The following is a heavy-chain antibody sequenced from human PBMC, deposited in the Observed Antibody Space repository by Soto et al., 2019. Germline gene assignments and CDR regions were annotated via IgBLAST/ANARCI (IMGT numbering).Heavy chain of an antibody. V-gene: IGHV5-10-1*01. J-gene: IGHJ5*02. D-gene: IGHD3-22*01. CDR2: IDPSDSYT. CDR3: ARLPYYYDSSGYYFAP. CDR1: GYSFTSYW. Sequence: GDSLKISCKGSGYSFTSYWISWVRQMPGKGLEWMGRIDPSDSYTNYSPSFQGHVTISADKSISTAYLQWSSLKASDTAMYYCARLPYYYDSSGYYFAPWGQGTLVTVS.